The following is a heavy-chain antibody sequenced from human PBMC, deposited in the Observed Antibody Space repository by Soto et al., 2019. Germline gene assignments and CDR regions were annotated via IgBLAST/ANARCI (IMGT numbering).Heavy chain of an antibody. J-gene: IGHJ4*02. Sequence: QVQLVESGGGVVQPGRSLRLSCAASGFTFSSFGMYWVRQAPGKGLEWVAVISYDGANKYYADSVKGRFTISRDNSKNTLYLQMNSLRVEDTAVFYCAKPTVPFGRAAVAGPFEHWGQGTLFTVSS. CDR3: AKPTVPFGRAAVAGPFEH. CDR2: ISYDGANK. CDR1: GFTFSSFG. D-gene: IGHD6-19*01. V-gene: IGHV3-30*18.